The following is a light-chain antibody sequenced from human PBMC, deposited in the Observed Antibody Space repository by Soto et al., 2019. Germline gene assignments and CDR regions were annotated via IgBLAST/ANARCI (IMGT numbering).Light chain of an antibody. CDR3: QQRSNWPPVT. CDR2: DAS. J-gene: IGKJ3*01. V-gene: IGKV3-11*01. Sequence: EIVLTQSPVTLSLSPRERATLSCRASQSISSYLAWYQQKPGQAPRLLIYDASNRATGIPARFSGSGSGTDFTLTISSLEPEDFAVYYCQQRSNWPPVTFGPGTKVDIK. CDR1: QSISSY.